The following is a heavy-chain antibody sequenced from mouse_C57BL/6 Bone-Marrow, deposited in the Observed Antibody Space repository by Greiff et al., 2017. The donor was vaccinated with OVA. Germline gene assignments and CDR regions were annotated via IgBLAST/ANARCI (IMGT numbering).Heavy chain of an antibody. CDR3: ARERGLRRGDYFDY. Sequence: VQLQQPGAELVKPGASVKLSCKASGYTFTSYWMHWVKQRPGQGLEWIGMIHPTSGSTNYNEKFKGKATLTVDKSSSTAYMQLSSLTSEDSAVYYCARERGLRRGDYFDYWGQGTTLTVSS. D-gene: IGHD2-4*01. CDR2: IHPTSGST. CDR1: GYTFTSYW. V-gene: IGHV1-64*01. J-gene: IGHJ2*01.